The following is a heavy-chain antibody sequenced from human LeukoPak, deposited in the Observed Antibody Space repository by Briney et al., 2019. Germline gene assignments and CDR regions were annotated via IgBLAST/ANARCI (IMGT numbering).Heavy chain of an antibody. Sequence: SVKVSCKASRGTFSSYAISWVRQAPGQGLEWMGGIIPIFGTADYAQKFQGRVTITADESTSTAYMELSSLRSEDTAVYYCARVPRRNSSSYYFDYWGQGALVTVSS. D-gene: IGHD6-6*01. CDR3: ARVPRRNSSSYYFDY. V-gene: IGHV1-69*01. J-gene: IGHJ4*02. CDR2: IIPIFGTA. CDR1: RGTFSSYA.